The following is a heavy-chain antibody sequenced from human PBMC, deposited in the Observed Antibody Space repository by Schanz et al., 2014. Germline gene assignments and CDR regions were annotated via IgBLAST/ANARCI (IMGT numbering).Heavy chain of an antibody. Sequence: QVPLVQSGAEVKRPGASVKVSCKASEYSFTSYSMHWVRQAPGQRLEWMGWINTGSGDTKYSQNFQGRVTITRDTSASTAYMELSSLRSEDTAVYSCARGIGGYGANNYFDYWGQGTLVTVSS. CDR2: INTGSGDT. V-gene: IGHV1-3*04. D-gene: IGHD5-12*01. CDR3: ARGIGGYGANNYFDY. J-gene: IGHJ4*02. CDR1: EYSFTSYS.